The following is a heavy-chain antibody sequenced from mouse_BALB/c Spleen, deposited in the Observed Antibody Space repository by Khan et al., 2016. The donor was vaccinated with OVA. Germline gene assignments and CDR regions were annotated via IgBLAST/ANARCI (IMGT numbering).Heavy chain of an antibody. CDR1: GYTFTSYW. Sequence: VQLQQSGAELAKPGASVKMSCKASGYTFTSYWMHWVKQRPGQGLEWIGYINPSSGYTEYNQNFKDQATLTADKSSCTAYMQLSSLTSEDSAVYYCARDRIDYWGQGTTLTVSS. CDR3: ARDRIDY. CDR2: INPSSGYT. V-gene: IGHV1-7*01. J-gene: IGHJ2*01.